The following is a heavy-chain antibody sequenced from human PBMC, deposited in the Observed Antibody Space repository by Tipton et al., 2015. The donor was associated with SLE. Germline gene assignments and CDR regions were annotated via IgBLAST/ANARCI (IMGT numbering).Heavy chain of an antibody. Sequence: SLRLSCAASGSTVSSNYMSWVRQAPGKGLEWVSVIYSGGSTYYADSVKGRFTISRDNSKNTLYLQMNSLRAEDAAVYYCARARFLEWSGAFDIWGQGTMVTVSS. J-gene: IGHJ3*02. V-gene: IGHV3-66*01. CDR3: ARARFLEWSGAFDI. CDR2: IYSGGST. CDR1: GSTVSSNY. D-gene: IGHD3-3*01.